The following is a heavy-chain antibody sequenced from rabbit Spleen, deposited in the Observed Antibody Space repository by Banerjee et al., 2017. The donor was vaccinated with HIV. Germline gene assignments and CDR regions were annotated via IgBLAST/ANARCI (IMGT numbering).Heavy chain of an antibody. Sequence: EESGGDLVKPGASLTLTCTASGFSFSSNAMCWVRQAPGKGPEWIACIYDGDGSTYYASWVNGRFTISRSTSLNTVTLQMTSLTAADTATYFCARDTSSSFSSYGMDLWGQGTLVTVS. D-gene: IGHD1-1*01. CDR3: ARDTSSSFSSYGMDL. J-gene: IGHJ6*01. V-gene: IGHV1S47*01. CDR1: GFSFSSNA. CDR2: IYDGDGST.